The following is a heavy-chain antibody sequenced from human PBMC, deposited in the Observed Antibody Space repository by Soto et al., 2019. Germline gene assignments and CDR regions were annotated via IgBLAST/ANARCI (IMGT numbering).Heavy chain of an antibody. CDR3: ARDFGVVNYYYYYYGMDV. D-gene: IGHD3-3*01. V-gene: IGHV1-46*01. Sequence: ASVKVSCKASGYTFTSYYMHWVRQAPGQGLEWMGIITPSGGSTSYAQKLQGRVTMTRDTSTSTVYMELSSLRPEDTAVYYCARDFGVVNYYYYYYGMDVWVQGATVTVSS. J-gene: IGHJ6*02. CDR1: GYTFTSYY. CDR2: ITPSGGST.